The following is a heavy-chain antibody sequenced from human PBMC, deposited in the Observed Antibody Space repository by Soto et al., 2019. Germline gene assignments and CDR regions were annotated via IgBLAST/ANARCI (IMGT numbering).Heavy chain of an antibody. CDR2: INAGNGNT. CDR3: ARGSPLRGMDV. J-gene: IGHJ6*02. V-gene: IGHV1-3*01. CDR1: GYTFTSYA. Sequence: ASVKVSCKASGYTFTSYAMHWVRQAPGQRLEWVGWINAGNGNTKYSQKFQGRVTITRDTSASTAYMELSSLRSEDTAVYYCARGSPLRGMDVWGQGTTVTVSS.